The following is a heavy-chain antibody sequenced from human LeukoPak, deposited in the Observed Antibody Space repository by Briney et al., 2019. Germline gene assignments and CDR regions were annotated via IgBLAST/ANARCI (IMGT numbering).Heavy chain of an antibody. Sequence: PGGSLRLSCAASGFTVSSNYMSWVRQAPGKGLEWVSVIYSGGSTYYADSVKGRFTISRDNSKNTLYLQMNSLRAEDTAVYYCARGRYYYDSSGYPLYYFDYWGQGTLVTVSS. V-gene: IGHV3-53*01. D-gene: IGHD3-22*01. CDR1: GFTVSSNY. J-gene: IGHJ4*02. CDR3: ARGRYYYDSSGYPLYYFDY. CDR2: IYSGGST.